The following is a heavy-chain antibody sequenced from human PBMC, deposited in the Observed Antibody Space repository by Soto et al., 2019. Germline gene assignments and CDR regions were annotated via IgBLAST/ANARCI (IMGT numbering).Heavy chain of an antibody. CDR2: ISGRGTTI. CDR3: ARGVPADA. V-gene: IGHV3-11*01. D-gene: IGHD2-15*01. CDR1: EFTFSDHY. Sequence: QVHLVESGGGLVKPGGSLRLSCVASEFTFSDHYMSWIRQAPGRGLEWLSYISGRGTTILYADSVKGPFTISRDNAKNLMLLEVNSLRAEDTAVYYCARGVPADAGGQGTLVIVS. J-gene: IGHJ5*02.